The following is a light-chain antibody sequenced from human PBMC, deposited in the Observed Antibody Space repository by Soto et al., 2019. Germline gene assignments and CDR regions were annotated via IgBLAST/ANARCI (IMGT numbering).Light chain of an antibody. CDR2: LGS. J-gene: IGKJ5*01. CDR3: MQALQTPT. Sequence: DIVMTQSPRSLPVTPGEPASISCRSSQSLLHSDGYKYLDWYLQKPGQSPQLLIYLGSNRASGVPDRFSGSGSATDFTPRISRVEAEDVGVYYCMQALQTPTFGQGTRLEIK. V-gene: IGKV2-28*01. CDR1: QSLLHSDGYKY.